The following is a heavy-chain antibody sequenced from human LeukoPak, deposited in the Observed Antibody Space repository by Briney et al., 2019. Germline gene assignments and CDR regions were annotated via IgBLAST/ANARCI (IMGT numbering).Heavy chain of an antibody. D-gene: IGHD3-22*01. CDR2: INPNSGGT. V-gene: IGHV1-2*02. J-gene: IGHJ3*02. CDR3: ARTLVVINDAFDI. Sequence: ASVKVSCKASGYTFNGYYIHWVRQAPGQGLEWMGWINPNSGGTNYAQKFQGRVSMTGDTSISTAYMELSRLRSDDTAVYYCARTLVVINDAFDIWGQGTMVTVSS. CDR1: GYTFNGYY.